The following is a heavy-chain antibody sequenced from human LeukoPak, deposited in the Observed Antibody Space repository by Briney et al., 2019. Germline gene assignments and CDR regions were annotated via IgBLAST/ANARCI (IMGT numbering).Heavy chain of an antibody. V-gene: IGHV3-15*07. CDR3: ARDMVRGVIYGMDY. J-gene: IGHJ4*02. D-gene: IGHD3-10*01. Sequence: PGGSLRLSCAASGFTFADAWMNWVRQAPGKGLEWVGRIKSKTDGGTTDYAAPVKGRFTISRDNSKNTLYLQMNSLRAEDTAVYYCARDMVRGVIYGMDYWGQGTLVTVSS. CDR2: IKSKTDGGTT. CDR1: GFTFADAW.